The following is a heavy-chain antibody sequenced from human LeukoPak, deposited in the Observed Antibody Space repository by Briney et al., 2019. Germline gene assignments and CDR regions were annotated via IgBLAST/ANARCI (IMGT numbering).Heavy chain of an antibody. CDR1: GGSISSSSYY. D-gene: IGHD1-26*01. V-gene: IGHV4-39*07. J-gene: IGHJ5*02. CDR3: ARSGRWELLLGWYWFDP. CDR2: IYYSGST. Sequence: PSETLSLTCTVSGGSISSSSYYWGWIRQPPGKGLEWIGSIYYSGSTYYNPSLKSRVTISVDTSKNQFSLKLSSVTAADTAVYYCARSGRWELLLGWYWFDPWGQGTLVTVSS.